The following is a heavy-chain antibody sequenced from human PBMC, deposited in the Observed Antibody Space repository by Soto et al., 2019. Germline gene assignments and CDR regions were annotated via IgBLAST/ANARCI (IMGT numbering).Heavy chain of an antibody. CDR2: INHSGST. CDR3: ARGLPWGYYYGSGSYTTGFDY. J-gene: IGHJ4*02. V-gene: IGHV4-34*01. Sequence: SETLSLTCAVYGGSFSGYYWSWIRQPPGKGLEWIGEINHSGSTNYNPSLKSRVTISVDTSRNQFSLKLSSVTAADTAVYYCARGLPWGYYYGSGSYTTGFDYWGQGTLVTVSS. CDR1: GGSFSGYY. D-gene: IGHD3-10*01.